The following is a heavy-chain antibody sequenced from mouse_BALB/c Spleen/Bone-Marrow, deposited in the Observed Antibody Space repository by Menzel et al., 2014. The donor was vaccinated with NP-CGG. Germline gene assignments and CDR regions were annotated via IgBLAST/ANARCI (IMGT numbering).Heavy chain of an antibody. V-gene: IGHV7-3*02. CDR3: ARDENVGIYWYFDV. J-gene: IGHJ1*01. CDR2: IRNKANGYTT. CDR1: GFTFTDYY. Sequence: VQLQQSGGGSVQPGGSLRLSCATSGFTFTDYYMSWVRQPPGKALEWLGFIRNKANGYTTEYSASVKGRLTISRDNSQRILYLQMNTLRAEDSATYYCARDENVGIYWYFDVWGAGTTVIVSS.